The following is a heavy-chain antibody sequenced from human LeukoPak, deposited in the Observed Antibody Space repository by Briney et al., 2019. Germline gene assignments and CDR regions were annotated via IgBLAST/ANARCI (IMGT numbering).Heavy chain of an antibody. CDR2: TIPIFGTA. J-gene: IGHJ5*02. V-gene: IGHV1-69*13. Sequence: SVKVSCKASGGTFSSYAISWVRQAPGQGLEWMGGTIPIFGTANYAQKFQGRVTITADESTSTAYMELSSLRSEDTAVYYCARDRPTDYDILTGRFGPWGQGTLVTVSS. CDR3: ARDRPTDYDILTGRFGP. CDR1: GGTFSSYA. D-gene: IGHD3-9*01.